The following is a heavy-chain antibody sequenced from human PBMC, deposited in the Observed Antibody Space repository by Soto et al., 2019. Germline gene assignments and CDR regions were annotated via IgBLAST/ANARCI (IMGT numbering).Heavy chain of an antibody. J-gene: IGHJ4*02. CDR1: GGSIRDYY. V-gene: IGHV4-30-2*01. CDR3: ARVPDY. Sequence: SETLSLTCTVSGGSIRDYYWGWIRQPPGKGLEWIGYIYHSGSTYYNPSLKSRVTISLDRSKNQFSLKLSSVTAADTAVYYRARVPDYWGQGTLVTVSS. CDR2: IYHSGST.